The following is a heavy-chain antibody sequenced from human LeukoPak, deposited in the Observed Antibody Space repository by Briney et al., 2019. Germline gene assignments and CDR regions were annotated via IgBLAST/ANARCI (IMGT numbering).Heavy chain of an antibody. J-gene: IGHJ3*02. CDR3: AKDAQGDAFDI. CDR2: ISWNSGSI. CDR1: GFTFDDYA. V-gene: IGHV3-9*03. Sequence: GRSLRLSCAASGFTFDDYAMHWVRQAPGKGLERVSGISWNSGSIGYADSVKGRFTISRDNAKNSLYLQMNGLRAEDMALYYCAKDAQGDAFDIWGQGTMVTVSS.